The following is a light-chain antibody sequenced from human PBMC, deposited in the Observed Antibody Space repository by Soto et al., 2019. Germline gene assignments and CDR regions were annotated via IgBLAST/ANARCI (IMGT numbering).Light chain of an antibody. CDR3: SSYTSSTDYV. CDR1: SGDVGGYNY. CDR2: DVT. Sequence: QSALTQPRSVSGSPGQSVTISCTGTSGDVGGYNYVSWYQQRPGEAPKLMIYDVTNRPSGVSNRFSGSKSGDTASLTISGLRAEDEADYYCSSYTSSTDYVFGTGTKLTVL. V-gene: IGLV2-11*02. J-gene: IGLJ1*01.